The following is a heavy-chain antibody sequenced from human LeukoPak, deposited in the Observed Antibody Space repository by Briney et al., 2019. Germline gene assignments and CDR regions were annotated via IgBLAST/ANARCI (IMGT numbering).Heavy chain of an antibody. D-gene: IGHD3-3*01. J-gene: IGHJ4*02. CDR3: GRVRGGYYTDY. CDR1: GFIFSSYW. V-gene: IGHV3-74*03. CDR2: ISSDGSST. Sequence: GGSLRLSCAASGFIFSSYWMHWVRQAAGKGLVWVSRISSDGSSTTYTDSVKGRFTVSRDNAKNTLYLQMNSLRAEDTAVYYCGRVRGGYYTDYWGQGTLVTVSS.